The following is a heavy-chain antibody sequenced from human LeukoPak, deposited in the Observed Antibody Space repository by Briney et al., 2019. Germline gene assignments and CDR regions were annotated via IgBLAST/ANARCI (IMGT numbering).Heavy chain of an antibody. V-gene: IGHV3-74*01. CDR2: INNDGTRT. Sequence: GGSLRLSCAASGFTFSRYLMHWVRQAPGKGLVWVSHINNDGTRTTYADSVKGRFIISRDNAKNTLYLQMKSLRAEDTAVYYCAKELYGWYYDYWGQGALDTVSS. J-gene: IGHJ4*02. D-gene: IGHD6-19*01. CDR1: GFTFSRYL. CDR3: AKELYGWYYDY.